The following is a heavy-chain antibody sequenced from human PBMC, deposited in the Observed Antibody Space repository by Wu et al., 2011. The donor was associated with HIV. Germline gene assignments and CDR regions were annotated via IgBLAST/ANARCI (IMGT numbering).Heavy chain of an antibody. Sequence: QVQPVQSGAEVKKPGSSVKVSCKASGGTFSRYAINWVRQAPGQGLEWMGRIIPILGTPNNAQKFQGRVTITADKSTSTAYMDLSSLRSEDTAVYYCARSTVIRGVTPSYYHYYGMDVWGQGTTVTVSS. D-gene: IGHD3-10*01. CDR3: ARSTVIRGVTPSYYHYYGMDV. J-gene: IGHJ6*02. CDR1: GGTFSRYA. CDR2: IIPILGTP. V-gene: IGHV1-69*04.